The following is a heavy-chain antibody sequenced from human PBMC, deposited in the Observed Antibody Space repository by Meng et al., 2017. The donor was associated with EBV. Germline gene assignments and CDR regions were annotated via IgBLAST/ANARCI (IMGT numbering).Heavy chain of an antibody. Sequence: QVPVVEAGAEVKKPGASVKVACKASGGHFRSYAISWVRQASGQGLEWMGGIIPIFGTANYAQKFQGRVTITADKSTSTAYMELSSLRSEDTAVYYCARAEIAAAGRLDYWGQGTLVTVSS. CDR1: GGHFRSYA. V-gene: IGHV1-69*06. D-gene: IGHD6-13*01. J-gene: IGHJ4*02. CDR3: ARAEIAAAGRLDY. CDR2: IIPIFGTA.